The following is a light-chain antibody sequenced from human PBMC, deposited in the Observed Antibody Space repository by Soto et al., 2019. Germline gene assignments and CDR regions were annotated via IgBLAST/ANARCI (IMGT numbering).Light chain of an antibody. CDR3: CSSAGGFTYV. V-gene: IGLV2-23*02. CDR1: SSDIGSYTL. J-gene: IGLJ1*01. Sequence: QSALTQPASVSGSPGQSITISCTGTSSDIGSYTLVSWYQQHPGKAPKVMIYEVDKWPSGVSTRFSGSRSGNTASLTISGLQAEDEADYFCCSSAGGFTYVFGTGTKLTVL. CDR2: EVD.